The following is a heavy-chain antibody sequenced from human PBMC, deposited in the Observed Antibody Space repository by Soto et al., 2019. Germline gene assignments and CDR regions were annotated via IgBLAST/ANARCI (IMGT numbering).Heavy chain of an antibody. D-gene: IGHD2-2*01. CDR1: GGTFSSYA. CDR2: IIPIFGTA. J-gene: IGHJ5*02. Sequence: ASVKVSCKASGGTFSSYAISWVRQAPGQGLEWMGGIIPIFGTANYEQKFQGRVTITADESTSTAYMELSSLRSEDTAVYYCARDRGAGVEYKLPYNWFDPWGQGTMVTV. V-gene: IGHV1-69*13. CDR3: ARDRGAGVEYKLPYNWFDP.